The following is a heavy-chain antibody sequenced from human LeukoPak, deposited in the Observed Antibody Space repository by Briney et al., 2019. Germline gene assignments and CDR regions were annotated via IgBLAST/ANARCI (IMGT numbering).Heavy chain of an antibody. J-gene: IGHJ5*02. D-gene: IGHD3-10*01. Sequence: SETLSLTCTVSGDSISSGAYYWTWVRQYPGTGLEWIGYISHIGTTYNNPSLKSRVSISVDTSRNQLSLRLTSVTAADTAVYYCARGVQGWFAPWGQGTLVTVSS. CDR1: GDSISSGAYY. CDR2: ISHIGTT. CDR3: ARGVQGWFAP. V-gene: IGHV4-31*03.